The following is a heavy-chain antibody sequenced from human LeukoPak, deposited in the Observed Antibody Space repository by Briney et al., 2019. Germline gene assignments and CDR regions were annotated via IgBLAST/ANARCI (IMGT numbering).Heavy chain of an antibody. D-gene: IGHD5-18*01. CDR3: ARQGYSYGLRSFDY. CDR2: IYYSGST. J-gene: IGHJ4*02. V-gene: IGHV4-39*01. CDR1: GGSISSSSYY. Sequence: SETLSLTCTVSGGSISSSSYYWGWIRQPPGKGLEWIGSIYYSGSTYYNPSLKSRVTISVDTSKNQFSLKLSSVTAADTAVYYCARQGYSYGLRSFDYCGQGTLVTVSS.